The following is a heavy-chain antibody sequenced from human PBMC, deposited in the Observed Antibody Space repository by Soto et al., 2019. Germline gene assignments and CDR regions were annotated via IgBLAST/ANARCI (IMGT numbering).Heavy chain of an antibody. CDR1: GGSISSSSYY. J-gene: IGHJ4*02. CDR3: ADGRPDTIGMDPGRYYFDY. V-gene: IGHV4-39*01. D-gene: IGHD3-9*01. Sequence: SETLSLTCTVSGGSISSSSYYWGWIRQPPGKGLEWIGSIYYSGSTYYNPSLKSRVTISVDTSKNQFSLKLSSVTAADTAVYYCADGRPDTIGMDPGRYYFDYWGQGTLVTVSS. CDR2: IYYSGST.